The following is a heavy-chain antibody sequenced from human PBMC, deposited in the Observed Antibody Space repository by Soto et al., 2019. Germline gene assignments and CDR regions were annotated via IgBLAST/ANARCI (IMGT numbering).Heavy chain of an antibody. D-gene: IGHD1-26*01. V-gene: IGHV1-46*01. CDR1: GYTFTASY. Sequence: QVQLVQSGAEVKKPGASVKVSCKASGYTFTASYMHWVRQAPGQGLEWMGIIDPSGGSTSYSQKFQGRVTMTRDTSTSTVYMELNSLRSEDTAVFYCARDSEHYYRSEAFDKWGQGTMVTVSS. CDR3: ARDSEHYYRSEAFDK. CDR2: IDPSGGST. J-gene: IGHJ3*02.